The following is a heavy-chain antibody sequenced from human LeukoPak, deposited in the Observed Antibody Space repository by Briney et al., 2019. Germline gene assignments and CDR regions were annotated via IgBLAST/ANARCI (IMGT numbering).Heavy chain of an antibody. Sequence: GGSLRLSCAASGFTFSSYWMHWVRQAPGKGLVWVSRINSDGSSTSYADSVKGRFTISRDNSKNTLYLQMNSLRAEDTAVYYCAKDSSSYNWGYMDVWGKGTTVIVSS. V-gene: IGHV3-74*01. CDR3: AKDSSSYNWGYMDV. J-gene: IGHJ6*03. CDR1: GFTFSSYW. CDR2: INSDGSST. D-gene: IGHD1-20*01.